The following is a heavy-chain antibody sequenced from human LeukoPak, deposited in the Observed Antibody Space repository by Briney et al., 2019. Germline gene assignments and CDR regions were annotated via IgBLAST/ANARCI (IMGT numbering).Heavy chain of an antibody. J-gene: IGHJ5*02. Sequence: SEILSLPSAVYGGSFSGYYWSWIRQPPGKGLEWIGEINHSGSTNYNPSLRSRVTISVDTSKNQFSLKLSSVTAADTAVYYCARVVPAAIPWFDPRGQGTLVTVFS. CDR3: ARVVPAAIPWFDP. D-gene: IGHD2-2*02. CDR1: GGSFSGYY. CDR2: INHSGST. V-gene: IGHV4-34*01.